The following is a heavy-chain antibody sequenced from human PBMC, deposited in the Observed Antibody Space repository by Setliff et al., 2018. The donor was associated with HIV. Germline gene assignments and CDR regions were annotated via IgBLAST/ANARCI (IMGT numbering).Heavy chain of an antibody. J-gene: IGHJ6*03. CDR3: ARGRDASTWYLSHFYSYYYLDV. CDR1: GGPLSGYF. CDR2: INHSGTT. D-gene: IGHD6-13*01. Sequence: ETLSLTCTVSGGPLSGYFWTWIRQTPDKGLEWIGDINHSGTTNYNLSLKSRTTLSLDTSKNQLSLKLTPVVAADTGLYFCARGRDASTWYLSHFYSYYYLDVWGNGTTVTVSS. V-gene: IGHV4-34*01.